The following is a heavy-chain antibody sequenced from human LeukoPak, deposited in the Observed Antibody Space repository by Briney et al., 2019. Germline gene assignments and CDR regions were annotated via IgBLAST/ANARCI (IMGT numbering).Heavy chain of an antibody. CDR2: MHYSGTT. CDR1: GGSISSSTYY. V-gene: IGHV4-39*07. J-gene: IGHJ5*02. D-gene: IGHD5-12*01. CDR3: ATYSSSLGWLDP. Sequence: SETLSLTCTVSGGSISSSTYYWSWIRQPPGKGLEWIGSMHYSGTTYYNSSLKSRVSISVDTSKSQFSLKLNSVTAADTAMYHCATYSSSLGWLDPWGQGTLVTVSS.